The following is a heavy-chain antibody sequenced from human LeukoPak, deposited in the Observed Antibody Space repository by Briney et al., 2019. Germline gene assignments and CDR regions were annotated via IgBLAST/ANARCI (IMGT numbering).Heavy chain of an antibody. CDR2: INPNSGGT. D-gene: IGHD2-15*01. V-gene: IGHV1-2*02. J-gene: IGHJ5*02. CDR1: GYTFTGYS. CDR3: ARVTMVAGASYNWFVP. Sequence: ASVKVSCKASGYTFTGYSLHWVRQAPGQGLEFMGWINPNSGGTNYAQKFQGRVTMTRDTSISTAYMELNSLRAEDTAVYYCARVTMVAGASYNWFVPWGQGTLVTVST.